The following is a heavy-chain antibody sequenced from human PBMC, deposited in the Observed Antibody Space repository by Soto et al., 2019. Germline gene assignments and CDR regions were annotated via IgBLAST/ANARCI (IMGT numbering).Heavy chain of an antibody. J-gene: IGHJ4*02. CDR2: IFYSGST. V-gene: IGHV4-31*03. D-gene: IGHD6-13*01. Sequence: QVQLQESGPGLVKPSQTLSLICTVSGGSINSGGYYWNWIRQHPGKGLEWIGYIFYSGSTYYNPFLRSRVTITADTSENQFSLQLSSVTAADTGVYFWARGYRQSGYSSSGVFAYWGKGTLVNVSS. CDR3: ARGYRQSGYSSSGVFAY. CDR1: GGSINSGGYY.